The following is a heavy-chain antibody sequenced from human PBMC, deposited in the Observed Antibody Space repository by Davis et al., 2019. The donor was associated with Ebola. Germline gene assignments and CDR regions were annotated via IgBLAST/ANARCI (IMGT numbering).Heavy chain of an antibody. D-gene: IGHD3-10*01. J-gene: IGHJ4*02. Sequence: GESLKIPCAAPGFLFRSYAMSWVRQAPGRGLEWVSSISASGGATFYADSVKGRIVMSRDNSNDTLYLRMNNLRAEDTAIYYCAKDLTSYYGSGDFFDYWGQGILVTVSS. CDR2: ISASGGAT. CDR3: AKDLTSYYGSGDFFDY. V-gene: IGHV3-23*01. CDR1: GFLFRSYA.